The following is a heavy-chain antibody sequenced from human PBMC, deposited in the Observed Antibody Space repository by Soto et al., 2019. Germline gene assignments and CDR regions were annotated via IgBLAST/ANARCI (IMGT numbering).Heavy chain of an antibody. D-gene: IGHD3-3*02. CDR1: NFTFSRYS. CDR2: ISSSTNTI. J-gene: IGHJ4*02. CDR3: ARQLGSPSAGDFDY. Sequence: EVQLVESGGGLVQPGGSLRLSCAASNFTFSRYSMNWFLQAPGKGLEWVSYISSSTNTIYYADSVKGRFTISRDNAKSSLYLQMKSLRDEDTAVDYCARQLGSPSAGDFDYWGQGTLVTVSS. V-gene: IGHV3-48*02.